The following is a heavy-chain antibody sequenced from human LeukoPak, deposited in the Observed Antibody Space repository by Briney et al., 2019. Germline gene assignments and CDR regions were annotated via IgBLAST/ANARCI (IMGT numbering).Heavy chain of an antibody. CDR2: IIPIFGTA. CDR1: GGTFSSYA. D-gene: IGHD3-16*01. CDR3: ARGVLLVLIGDASPGWFDP. V-gene: IGHV1-69*05. Sequence: VASVKVSYKASGGTFSSYAISWVRQAPGQGLEWMGGIIPIFGTANYAQKFQGRVTITTDESTSTAYMELSSLKSEDTAVYYCARGVLLVLIGDASPGWFDPWGQGTPVTVPS. J-gene: IGHJ5*02.